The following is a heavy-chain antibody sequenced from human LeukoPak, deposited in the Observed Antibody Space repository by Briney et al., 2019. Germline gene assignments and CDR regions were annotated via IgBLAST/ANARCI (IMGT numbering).Heavy chain of an antibody. J-gene: IGHJ4*02. V-gene: IGHV3-74*01. CDR3: TRSRDGYIDY. Sequence: PGGSLRLSCAASGFTFSSCSMHWVRQAPGKGLVWVSRFSSDGSSTSYADSVKGRFTISRDNAKNTLYLQMNSLRADDTAVYYCTRSRDGYIDYRGQGTLVTVSS. D-gene: IGHD5-24*01. CDR2: FSSDGSST. CDR1: GFTFSSCS.